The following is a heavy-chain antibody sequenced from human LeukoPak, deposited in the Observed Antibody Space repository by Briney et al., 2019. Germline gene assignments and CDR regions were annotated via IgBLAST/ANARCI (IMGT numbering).Heavy chain of an antibody. CDR1: GFTFTSYS. D-gene: IGHD5-18*01. Sequence: GSLRLSCAASGFTFTSYSMSWVRQAPGKGLEWIGSISYSGSTYYNPSLRSRVTISVDTSKNQFSLKLRSVIAADTAVYYCATLGKQLWLLHRFDFWGQGTLVTVSS. CDR3: ATLGKQLWLLHRFDF. J-gene: IGHJ4*02. CDR2: ISYSGST. V-gene: IGHV4-59*05.